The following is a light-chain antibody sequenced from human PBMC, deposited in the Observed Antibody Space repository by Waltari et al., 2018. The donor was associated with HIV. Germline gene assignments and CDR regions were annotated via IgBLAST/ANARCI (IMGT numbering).Light chain of an antibody. CDR2: DNN. V-gene: IGLV1-51*01. Sequence: QSVLTQPPSASAATGQKVTISCSGSYDYVSWYQHVPGAAPKLLIYDNNKRPSGIPDRFSGSKSGTSATLGITGLQTGDEADYYCGTWDPRLSAGVFGGGTKLTVL. CDR1: YDY. CDR3: GTWDPRLSAGV. J-gene: IGLJ3*02.